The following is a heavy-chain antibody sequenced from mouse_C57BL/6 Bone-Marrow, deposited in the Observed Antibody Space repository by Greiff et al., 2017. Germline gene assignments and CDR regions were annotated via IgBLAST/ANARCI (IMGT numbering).Heavy chain of an antibody. J-gene: IGHJ1*03. V-gene: IGHV1-81*01. D-gene: IGHD2-3*01. CDR1: GYTFTSYG. CDR3: ATLDGYYVRYFDV. Sequence: QVQLQQSGAELARPGASVKLSCKASGYTFTSYGISWVKQRTGQGLEWIGEIYPRSGNTYYNEKFKGKATLTADKSSSTAYMELRSLTSEDSAVYFCATLDGYYVRYFDVWGTGTTVTVSS. CDR2: IYPRSGNT.